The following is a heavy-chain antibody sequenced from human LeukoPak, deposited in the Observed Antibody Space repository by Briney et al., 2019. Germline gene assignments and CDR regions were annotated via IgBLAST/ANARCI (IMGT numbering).Heavy chain of an antibody. J-gene: IGHJ4*02. CDR2: INQDGSEK. Sequence: GGSLRLSCVGSGFIFSRYWMSWVRQAPGKGLEWVANINQDGSEKYYVDSVKGRFTIFRDNAKNSLYLQMNSLRAEDTAVYYCAREAGVVIRVFDYWGQGTLVTVSS. V-gene: IGHV3-7*01. CDR3: AREAGVVIRVFDY. D-gene: IGHD3-22*01. CDR1: GFIFSRYW.